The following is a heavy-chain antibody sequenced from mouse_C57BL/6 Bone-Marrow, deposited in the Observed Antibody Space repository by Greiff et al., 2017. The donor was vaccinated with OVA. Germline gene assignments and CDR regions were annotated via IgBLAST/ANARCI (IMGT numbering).Heavy chain of an antibody. CDR1: GYAFSSSW. Sequence: VQLQQPGAELVRPGASVKISCKASGYAFSSSWMNWVKQRPGKGLEWIGRIYPGDGDTNYNGKFKGKATLTADKSSSTAYMQLSSLTSEDSAVYFCARGGLLRNFDVWGTGTTVTVSS. D-gene: IGHD2-3*01. CDR2: IYPGDGDT. V-gene: IGHV1-82*01. CDR3: ARGGLLRNFDV. J-gene: IGHJ1*03.